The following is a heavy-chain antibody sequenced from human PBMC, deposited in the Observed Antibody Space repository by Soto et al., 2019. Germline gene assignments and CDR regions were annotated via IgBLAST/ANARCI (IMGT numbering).Heavy chain of an antibody. V-gene: IGHV1-18*01. Sequence: ASVKVSCKASGYTFTTYDIGWVRQAPGQGLEWMGRISTYNGNTNYPQSLQGRLTMTTDTSTTTAYMELRSLRSDDTAVYYCASDPYHVLMVNAPNLYGMDVWGQGTTVTVSS. CDR1: GYTFTTYD. D-gene: IGHD2-8*01. J-gene: IGHJ6*02. CDR2: ISTYNGNT. CDR3: ASDPYHVLMVNAPNLYGMDV.